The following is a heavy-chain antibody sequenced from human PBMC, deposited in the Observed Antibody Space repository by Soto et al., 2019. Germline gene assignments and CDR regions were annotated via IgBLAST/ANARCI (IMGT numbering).Heavy chain of an antibody. CDR1: GGSFSSGEYY. J-gene: IGHJ6*02. Sequence: QVQLQESGPGVVKPSQTLSLTCTVSGGSFSSGEYYWSWVVLPPGKGLEWIGYIYYTGSTFNNPSLKSRVSISIDTSKTQFSLKLSSVPAADTAVYYCARIHFGDEPSYYYYGMYVWGQGTTVTVSS. CDR2: IYYTGST. D-gene: IGHD4-17*01. V-gene: IGHV4-30-4*01. CDR3: ARIHFGDEPSYYYYGMYV.